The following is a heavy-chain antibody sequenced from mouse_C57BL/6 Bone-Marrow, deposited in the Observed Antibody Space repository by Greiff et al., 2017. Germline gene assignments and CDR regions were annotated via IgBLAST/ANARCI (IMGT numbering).Heavy chain of an antibody. CDR1: GFTFSSYG. Sequence: EVQVVESGADLVKPGGSLKLSCAASGFTFSSYGMSWVRQTPDKRLEWVATISSGGSYTYYPESVKGRSTITVDTATYTLFLQMSTLKSEDSAMYSCARQRSFFDYWGQGTTLTVSS. J-gene: IGHJ2*01. CDR3: ARQRSFFDY. V-gene: IGHV5-6*01. D-gene: IGHD1-1*01. CDR2: ISSGGSYT.